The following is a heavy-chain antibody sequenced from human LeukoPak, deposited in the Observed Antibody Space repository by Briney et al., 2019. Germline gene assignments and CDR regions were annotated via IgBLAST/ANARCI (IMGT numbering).Heavy chain of an antibody. Sequence: ASVTVSRKTSSSTFSTYGITWVRQAPGQGLEWMGWINTHKGNTYYAREFQDRVSMTTDASTTTAYMELRSLRSDDTAIYYCATYYSGSGSFTTQFDHWGQGTLVTVSS. CDR2: INTHKGNT. J-gene: IGHJ4*02. CDR3: ATYYSGSGSFTTQFDH. D-gene: IGHD3-10*01. V-gene: IGHV1-18*04. CDR1: SSTFSTYG.